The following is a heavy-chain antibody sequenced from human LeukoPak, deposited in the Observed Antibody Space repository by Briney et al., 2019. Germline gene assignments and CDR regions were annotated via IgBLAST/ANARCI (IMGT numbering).Heavy chain of an antibody. CDR3: ARERYYYDSSGYHPTFDY. CDR2: IYTSGST. CDR1: GGSISSYY. Sequence: SETLSLTCTVSGGSISSYYWSWIRQPAGKGLEWIGLIYTSGSTNYNPSLKSRVTMSVDTSKNQFSLKLSSVTASDTAVYYCARERYYYDSSGYHPTFDYWGQGTLVTVSS. D-gene: IGHD3-22*01. J-gene: IGHJ4*02. V-gene: IGHV4-4*07.